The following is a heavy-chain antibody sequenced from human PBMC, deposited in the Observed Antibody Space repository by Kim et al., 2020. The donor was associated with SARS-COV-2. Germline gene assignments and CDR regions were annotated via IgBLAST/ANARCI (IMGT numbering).Heavy chain of an antibody. D-gene: IGHD3-22*01. Sequence: GGSLRLSCAASGFTFDDYAMHWVRQAPGKGLEWVSLISGDGGSTYYADSVKGRFTISRDNSKNSLYLQMNSLRTEDTALYYCAKDISYYDSSGYYGYWGQGTLVTVSS. CDR2: ISGDGGST. V-gene: IGHV3-43*02. CDR1: GFTFDDYA. CDR3: AKDISYYDSSGYYGY. J-gene: IGHJ4*02.